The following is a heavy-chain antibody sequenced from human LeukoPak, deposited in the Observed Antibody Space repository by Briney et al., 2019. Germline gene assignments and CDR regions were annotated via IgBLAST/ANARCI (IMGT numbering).Heavy chain of an antibody. V-gene: IGHV5-51*01. D-gene: IGHD5-24*01. CDR1: GYSFTSYW. CDR2: IYAGDSDT. CDR3: ARRVTSRDGYNSAEYFQH. Sequence: GESLKISCKGSGYSFTSYWIGWVRQMPGKGLEWMGIIYAGDSDTRYSPSFQGQVTISADKSISTAYLQRSSLKASDTAMYYCARRVTSRDGYNSAEYFQHWGQGTLVTVSS. J-gene: IGHJ1*01.